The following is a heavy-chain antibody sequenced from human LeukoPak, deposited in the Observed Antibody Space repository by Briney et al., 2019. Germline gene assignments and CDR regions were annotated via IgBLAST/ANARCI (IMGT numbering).Heavy chain of an antibody. V-gene: IGHV1-2*02. Sequence: ASVKVSCKASGYTFTGHYMHWVRQAPGQGLEWMGWINPNSGGTNYARKFQGRVTMTRDTSISTAYMELSRLRSDDTAVYYCARLGYRSGSDYWGQGTLVTVSS. CDR2: INPNSGGT. CDR3: ARLGYRSGSDY. J-gene: IGHJ4*02. CDR1: GYTFTGHY. D-gene: IGHD6-19*01.